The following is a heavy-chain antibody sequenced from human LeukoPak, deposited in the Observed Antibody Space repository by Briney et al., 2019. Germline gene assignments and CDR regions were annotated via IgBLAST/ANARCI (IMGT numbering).Heavy chain of an antibody. Sequence: SETLSLTCTVSSASFSSYYWSWIRQPPGKGLEWIGFARNSGFTKYNASLKSRVTISIDTSQNQFSLKLTSVTAADTAVYYCARHGQQLENNAFDMWGQGTMVTVSS. V-gene: IGHV4-59*08. J-gene: IGHJ3*02. D-gene: IGHD6-13*01. CDR2: ARNSGFT. CDR3: ARHGQQLENNAFDM. CDR1: SASFSSYY.